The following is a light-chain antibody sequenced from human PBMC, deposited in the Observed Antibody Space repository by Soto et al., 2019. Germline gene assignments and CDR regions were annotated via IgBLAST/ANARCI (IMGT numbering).Light chain of an antibody. J-gene: IGKJ1*01. Sequence: ETVLTPSPGTLSLSPGERATLSFRASQSVNINLAWYQQKPGQAPRLLIYGGSSRATGIPVRFSGSGSETDFTLTITRLEPEDFAVYYCQQYSSSRTFGQGTKVDIK. CDR3: QQYSSSRT. CDR1: QSVNIN. CDR2: GGS. V-gene: IGKV3-20*01.